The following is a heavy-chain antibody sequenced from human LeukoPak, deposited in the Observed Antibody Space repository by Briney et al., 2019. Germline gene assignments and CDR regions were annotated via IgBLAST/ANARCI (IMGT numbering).Heavy chain of an antibody. Sequence: PSETLSLTCTVSGGSISSYYWSWLRQPPGKGLEWIGYIYYSGSTNYNPSLKSRVTISVDTSKNQFSLKLSSVTAADTAVYYCARRAYHSGYSDLHYAFDIWGQGTMVTVSS. CDR1: GGSISSYY. J-gene: IGHJ3*02. CDR2: IYYSGST. CDR3: ARRAYHSGYSDLHYAFDI. D-gene: IGHD5-18*01. V-gene: IGHV4-59*08.